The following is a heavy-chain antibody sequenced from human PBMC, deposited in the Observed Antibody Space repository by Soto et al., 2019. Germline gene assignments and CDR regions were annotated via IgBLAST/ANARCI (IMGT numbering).Heavy chain of an antibody. J-gene: IGHJ6*02. Sequence: PSETLSLTCAIYGGSFSGFYWSWIRQPPGKGLEWIGEINDGGTTNYNPSLKSRVTMSADTSKTHFSLRLTSVTAADTAVYYCARETSQNVYSHYGMDVWGQGTTVTVSS. CDR3: ARETSQNVYSHYGMDV. CDR2: INDGGTT. V-gene: IGHV4-34*01. CDR1: GGSFSGFY.